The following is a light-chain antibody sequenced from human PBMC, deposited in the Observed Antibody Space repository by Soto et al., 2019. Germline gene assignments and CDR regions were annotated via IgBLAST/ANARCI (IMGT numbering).Light chain of an antibody. CDR2: GAS. J-gene: IGKJ1*01. CDR3: QQYNNWPRT. Sequence: EIVMTQSPATLSVPPGERATLSCRASQSVSSNLAWYQQKPGQAPRLLIYGASTGATGIPARFSGSGSGTEFTLTISSLQSEDFAVYYCQQYNNWPRTFGQGTKV. CDR1: QSVSSN. V-gene: IGKV3-15*01.